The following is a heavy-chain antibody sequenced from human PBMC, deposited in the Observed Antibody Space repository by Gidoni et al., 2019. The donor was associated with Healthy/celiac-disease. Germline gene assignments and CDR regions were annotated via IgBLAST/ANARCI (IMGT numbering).Heavy chain of an antibody. CDR3: AKDFGEYCSGGSCYLDAFDI. CDR2: ISWNSGSI. CDR1: GFTFDDYA. J-gene: IGHJ3*02. V-gene: IGHV3-9*01. Sequence: EVQLVESGGGLVQPGRSLRLSCAASGFTFDDYAMHWVRQAPGKGLEWVSGISWNSGSIGYADSVKGRFTISRDNAKNSLYLQMNSLRAEDTALYYCAKDFGEYCSGGSCYLDAFDIWGQGTMVTVSS. D-gene: IGHD2-15*01.